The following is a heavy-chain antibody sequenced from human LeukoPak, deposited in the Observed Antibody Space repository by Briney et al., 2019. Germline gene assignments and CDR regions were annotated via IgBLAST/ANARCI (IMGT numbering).Heavy chain of an antibody. Sequence: SVKVSCKASGGTFSSYAISWVRQAPGQGLEWMGGIIPIFGTANYAQKFQGRVTITTGESTSTAYMELSSLRSEDAAVYYCARDRGGYCSSTSCYYDAFDIWGQGTMVTVSS. CDR2: IIPIFGTA. J-gene: IGHJ3*02. CDR3: ARDRGGYCSSTSCYYDAFDI. V-gene: IGHV1-69*05. CDR1: GGTFSSYA. D-gene: IGHD2-2*01.